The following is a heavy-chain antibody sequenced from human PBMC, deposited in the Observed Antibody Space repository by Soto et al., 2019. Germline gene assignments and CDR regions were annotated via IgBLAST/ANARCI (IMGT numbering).Heavy chain of an antibody. CDR2: ISYDGSNK. Sequence: QPGGSLRRSCAASGFTFSSYGMHWVRQAPGKGLEWVAVISYDGSNKYYADSVKGRFTISRDNSKNTLYLQMNSLRAEDTAVYYCAKSRVPAALKGHYYYYGMDVWRQGTTVTV. J-gene: IGHJ6*01. V-gene: IGHV3-30*18. CDR1: GFTFSSYG. CDR3: AKSRVPAALKGHYYYYGMDV. D-gene: IGHD2-2*01.